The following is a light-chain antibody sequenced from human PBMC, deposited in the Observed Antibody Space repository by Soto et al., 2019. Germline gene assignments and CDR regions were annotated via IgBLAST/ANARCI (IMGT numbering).Light chain of an antibody. CDR2: DNN. V-gene: IGLV1-51*01. CDR1: SSNIGNNY. J-gene: IGLJ2*01. CDR3: GTWDSSLSAVV. Sequence: QSALTQPPSVSAAGGQKVTISCSGSSSNIGNNYVSWYQQLPGTAPKLLIYDNNKRPSGIPDRFSGSKSGTSATLGITGLQTGDEADYYCGTWDSSLSAVVFGGGTQLDRP.